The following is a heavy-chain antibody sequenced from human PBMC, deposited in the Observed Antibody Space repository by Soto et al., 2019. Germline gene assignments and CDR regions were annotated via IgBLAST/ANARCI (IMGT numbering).Heavy chain of an antibody. CDR3: ARDRKLELPGNYYYYGMDV. Sequence: SETLSLTCSVSGGSIRDYFWTWIRQSPGRGLEWIGYISSSGTVKYNSSLRSRVTISLDRSRNQFSLKLSSVTAADTAVYFCARDRKLELPGNYYYYGMDVWGQGTTVTVSS. CDR1: GGSIRDYF. J-gene: IGHJ6*02. CDR2: ISSSGTV. V-gene: IGHV4-59*01. D-gene: IGHD1-7*01.